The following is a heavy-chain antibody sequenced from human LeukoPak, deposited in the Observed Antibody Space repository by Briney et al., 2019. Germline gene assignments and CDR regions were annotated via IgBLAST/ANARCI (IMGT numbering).Heavy chain of an antibody. CDR2: IYDSGIT. J-gene: IGHJ1*01. V-gene: IGHV4-4*09. CDR3: AGRGHRYSRD. CDR1: GDSVTSGY. D-gene: IGHD2-15*01. Sequence: KSSETLSLTCTVSGDSVTSGYWSWIRQPPGKGLEWIGYIYDSGITDYNPSLKSRLTISVDTSNNQFSLNLSSVTAADTAVYYCAGRGHRYSRDSGQGILVTVSS.